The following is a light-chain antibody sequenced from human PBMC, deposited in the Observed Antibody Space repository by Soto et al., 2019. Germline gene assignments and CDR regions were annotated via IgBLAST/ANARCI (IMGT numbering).Light chain of an antibody. CDR3: QLSGT. Sequence: IVLTQSPGTLSLSPGDTATLSCRASQSIDSSYVAWYQQKPGQPPSLLVYGTYTRATGIPDRFSGSGSGTDFTLAISRLEPEDFAVYFCQLSGTFGPGTKV. V-gene: IGKV3-20*01. J-gene: IGKJ3*01. CDR1: QSIDSSY. CDR2: GTY.